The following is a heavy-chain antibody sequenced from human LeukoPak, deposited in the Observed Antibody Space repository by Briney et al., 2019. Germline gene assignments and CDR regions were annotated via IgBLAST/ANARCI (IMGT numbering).Heavy chain of an antibody. Sequence: GGSLRLSCAASGFTFYSYGMRCVRQAPGRGVGCVLAICGSGDRTYYADSVKGRFTISRDNSKNTLYLQMNRLRADDTAVYYCAKGGAVSSKSITLLRGTRRYHYCMDVWGKGTTVTISS. D-gene: IGHD3-10*01. V-gene: IGHV3-23*01. J-gene: IGHJ6*03. CDR1: GFTFYSYG. CDR2: ICGSGDRT. CDR3: AKGGAVSSKSITLLRGTRRYHYCMDV.